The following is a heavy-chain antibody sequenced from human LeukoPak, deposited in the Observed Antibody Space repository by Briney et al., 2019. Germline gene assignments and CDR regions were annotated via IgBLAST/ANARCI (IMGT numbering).Heavy chain of an antibody. CDR1: GFTFSNAW. CDR3: TAVFSSGSYRFYY. D-gene: IGHD1-26*01. CDR2: IKSKTDGGTT. J-gene: IGHJ4*02. V-gene: IGHV3-15*01. Sequence: GGSLRLSCAASGFTFSNAWMSWVRQAPGKGLEWVGRIKSKTDGGTTDYAAPVKGRFTISRDDSKNTLYLQMNSLKTEDTAVYYCTAVFSSGSYRFYYWGQGTLVTVSS.